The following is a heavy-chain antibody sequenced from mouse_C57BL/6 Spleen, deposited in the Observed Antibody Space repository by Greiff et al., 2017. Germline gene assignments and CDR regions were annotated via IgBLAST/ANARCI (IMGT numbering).Heavy chain of an antibody. J-gene: IGHJ3*01. D-gene: IGHD2-3*01. V-gene: IGHV1-74*01. CDR2: LHPSDSDT. CDR3: AMDGYYSWFAY. Sequence: VQLQQPEAELVKPGASVKVSCTASGYTFTSYWMHWVKQRPGHGLEWIGRLHPSDSDTNYNQKFKGKATLTVDKSSSTAYMQLSSLTSEDSAVYYCAMDGYYSWFAYWGQGTLGTVSA. CDR1: GYTFTSYW.